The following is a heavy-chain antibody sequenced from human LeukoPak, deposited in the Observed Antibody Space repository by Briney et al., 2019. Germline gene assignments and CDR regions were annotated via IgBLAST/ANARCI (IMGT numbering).Heavy chain of an antibody. D-gene: IGHD4-11*01. Sequence: SGTLSLTCAVSGVSISSGYWWSCLRQPPGKGLEWIGEIHHSGSTNYNPSLKSRVTISVDTSKNQFSLKLSSVTAADTAVYYCARAKGDRNYPPYYYYYMDVWGKGTTVTVSS. V-gene: IGHV4-4*02. CDR2: IHHSGST. CDR3: ARAKGDRNYPPYYYYYMDV. J-gene: IGHJ6*03. CDR1: GVSISSGYW.